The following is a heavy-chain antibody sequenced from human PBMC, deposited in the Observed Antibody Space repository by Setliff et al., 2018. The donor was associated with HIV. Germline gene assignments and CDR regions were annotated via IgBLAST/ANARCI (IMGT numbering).Heavy chain of an antibody. Sequence: GGSLRLSCVVSGFNFKSGGMTWVRQAPGKGLEWVGRMKSNSDGGTSDYAAAVKDRFSFSRDDSKSILYPQMNSLEIEDTAVYFCSTGPSRVSDGTADFWGPGTLVTVSS. CDR2: MKSNSDGGTS. CDR3: STGPSRVSDGTADF. V-gene: IGHV3-15*01. J-gene: IGHJ4*02. CDR1: GFNFKSGG.